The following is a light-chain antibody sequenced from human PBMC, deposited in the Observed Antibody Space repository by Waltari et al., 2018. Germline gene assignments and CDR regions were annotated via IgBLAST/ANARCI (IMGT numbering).Light chain of an antibody. J-gene: IGLJ1*01. V-gene: IGLV2-11*01. CDR2: DVT. Sequence: QSALTQPRSVSGSPGQSVTISCTGTDSDVGGYEYVSWYQHHPGKAPKLLIYDVTKRPAGVPDRFSGSKSGNTASLTISGLHGEHEADYYCCSYADNNIYVFGTGTNVAVL. CDR1: DSDVGGYEY. CDR3: CSYADNNIYV.